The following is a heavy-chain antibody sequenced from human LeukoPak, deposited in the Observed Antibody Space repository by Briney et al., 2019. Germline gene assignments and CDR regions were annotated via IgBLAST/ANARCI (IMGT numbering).Heavy chain of an antibody. CDR3: ARGHSSGWSPLDD. CDR2: ISGSSSYI. D-gene: IGHD6-19*01. J-gene: IGHJ4*02. V-gene: IGHV3-21*01. CDR1: GFTFSSYS. Sequence: PGGSLRLSCAASGFTFSSYSMNWVRQAPGKGLEWVSAISGSSSYIYYADSMKGRCTISRDNAKNPLYLQMSSLRAEDTAVYYCARGHSSGWSPLDDWGQGALVTVSS.